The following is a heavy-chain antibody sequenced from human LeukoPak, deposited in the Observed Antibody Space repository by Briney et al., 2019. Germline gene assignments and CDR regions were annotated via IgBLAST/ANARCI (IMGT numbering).Heavy chain of an antibody. CDR3: ARDGGYASFFDY. D-gene: IGHD5-12*01. J-gene: IGHJ4*02. CDR2: ISGSGGST. V-gene: IGHV3-23*01. CDR1: GFTFSSYA. Sequence: GGSLRLSCAASGFTFSSYAMSWVRQAPGKGLEWVSAISGSGGSTYYADSVKGRFTISRDNSKNTLYLQMNGLRAEDTAVYYCARDGGYASFFDYWGQGTLVTVSS.